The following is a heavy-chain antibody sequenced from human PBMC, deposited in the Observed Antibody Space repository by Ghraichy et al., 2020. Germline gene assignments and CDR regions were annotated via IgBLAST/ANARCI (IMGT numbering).Heavy chain of an antibody. CDR1: GYTFTSYA. D-gene: IGHD3-9*01. Sequence: ASVKVSCKASGYTFTSYAMHWVRQAPGQRLEWMGWINAGNGNTKYSQKFQGRVTITRDTSASTAYMELSSLRSEDTAVYYCARDRITKLRYFDLWGQGTLVTVSS. J-gene: IGHJ4*02. CDR2: INAGNGNT. V-gene: IGHV1-3*01. CDR3: ARDRITKLRYFDL.